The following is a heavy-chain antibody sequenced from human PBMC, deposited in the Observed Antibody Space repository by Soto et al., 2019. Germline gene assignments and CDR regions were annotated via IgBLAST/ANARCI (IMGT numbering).Heavy chain of an antibody. Sequence: GGSLRLSCAASGFTFSSYAMSWVRQAPGKGLEWVSAISGSGGSTYYADSVKGRFTISRDNSKNTLYLQMNSLRAEDTAVYYCATLPLPLYDILTGYYNYFDYWGQGTLVTVSS. D-gene: IGHD3-9*01. CDR1: GFTFSSYA. CDR3: ATLPLPLYDILTGYYNYFDY. J-gene: IGHJ4*02. CDR2: ISGSGGST. V-gene: IGHV3-23*01.